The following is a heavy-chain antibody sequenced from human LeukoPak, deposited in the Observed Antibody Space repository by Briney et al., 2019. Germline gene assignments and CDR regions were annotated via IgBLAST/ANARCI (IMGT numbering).Heavy chain of an antibody. Sequence: PGGSLRLSCAASGFTFSMHGMRWVRQAPGKGLEWVADIWYDGTNEHYADSVKSRFTISTDKSKISLYLQKNSLRDEETAGYYWAKGGSYSSGPLHPGGQAGLLTVSS. CDR3: AKGGSYSSGPLHP. CDR2: IWYDGTNE. V-gene: IGHV3-33*03. CDR1: GFTFSMHG. J-gene: IGHJ4*02. D-gene: IGHD3-16*01.